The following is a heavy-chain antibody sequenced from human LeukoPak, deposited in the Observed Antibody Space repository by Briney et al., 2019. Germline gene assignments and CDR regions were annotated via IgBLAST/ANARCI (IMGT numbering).Heavy chain of an antibody. CDR2: ISWNSGTI. CDR1: GFTFDDHA. J-gene: IGHJ6*02. CDR3: ARSKWFGESPMDV. V-gene: IGHV3-9*01. Sequence: PGGSLRLSCAASGFTFDDHAMHWVRQAPGKGLEWVSGISWNSGTIGYADSVKGRFTISRDNAKNSLYLQMNSLRAEDTALYYCARSKWFGESPMDVWGQGTTVTVSS. D-gene: IGHD3-10*01.